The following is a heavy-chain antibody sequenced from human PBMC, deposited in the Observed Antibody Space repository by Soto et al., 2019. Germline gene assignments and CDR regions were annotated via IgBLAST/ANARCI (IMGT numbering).Heavy chain of an antibody. J-gene: IGHJ6*02. CDR2: INPSGGST. Sequence: ASVKVSCKASGYTFTSYYMHWVRQAPGQGLEWMGIINPSGGSTSYAQKFQGRVTMTRDMSTSTVYMELSSLRSEDTAVYYCARDQNAYGSGSYWTYYYYGMDVWGQGTTVSVPS. D-gene: IGHD3-10*01. V-gene: IGHV1-46*01. CDR1: GYTFTSYY. CDR3: ARDQNAYGSGSYWTYYYYGMDV.